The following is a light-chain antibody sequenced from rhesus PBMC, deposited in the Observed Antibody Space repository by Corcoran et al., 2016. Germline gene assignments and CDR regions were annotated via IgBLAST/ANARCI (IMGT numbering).Light chain of an antibody. J-gene: IGKJ1*01. V-gene: IGKV1-22*01. CDR1: QSISSW. Sequence: DIQMTQSPSSLSASVGDTVTITCRASQSISSWLDWYQQKQGKAHKLLIYKASSLQSGVPSRFSGSGEGTVLTLNFSSLQPEDFATYYGRQYSSSPWTFGQGTKVEIK. CDR3: RQYSSSPWT. CDR2: KAS.